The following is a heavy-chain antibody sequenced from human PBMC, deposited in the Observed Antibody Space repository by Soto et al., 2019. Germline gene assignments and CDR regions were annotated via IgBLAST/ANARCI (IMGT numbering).Heavy chain of an antibody. CDR1: GGSISSYY. CDR2: IYYSGST. D-gene: IGHD3-9*01. J-gene: IGHJ6*02. CDR3: ARDHYVYDILTGYGYYYGMDV. V-gene: IGHV4-59*12. Sequence: ASETLSLTCTVSGGSISSYYWSWIRQPPGKGLEWIGYIYYSGSTYYNPSLKSRVTISVDTSKNQFSLKLSSVTAADTAVYYCARDHYVYDILTGYGYYYGMDVWGQGTTVTVSS.